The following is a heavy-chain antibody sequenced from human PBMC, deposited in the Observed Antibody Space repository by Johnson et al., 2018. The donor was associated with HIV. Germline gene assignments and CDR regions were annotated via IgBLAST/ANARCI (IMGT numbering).Heavy chain of an antibody. CDR2: ISWNSGSI. CDR3: AKDYRYGSGTKGAFDI. CDR1: GFTFSNAW. V-gene: IGHV3-9*01. Sequence: VQLVESGGGVVQPGGSLRLSCATSGFTFSNAWMSWVRQAPGKGLEWVSGISWNSGSIGYADSVKGRFTISRDNAKNSLYLQMNSLRAEDTALYYCAKDYRYGSGTKGAFDIWGQGTMVTVSS. D-gene: IGHD3-10*01. J-gene: IGHJ3*02.